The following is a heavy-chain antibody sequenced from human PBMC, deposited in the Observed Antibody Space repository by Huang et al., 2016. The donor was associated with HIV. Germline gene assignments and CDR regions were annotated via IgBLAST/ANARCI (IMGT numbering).Heavy chain of an antibody. CDR2: ISWDDDK. CDR3: AHIHSSLDYFDY. CDR1: GFSLSTSGLG. J-gene: IGHJ4*02. Sequence: QITLKESGPAVVKPTQTLSLTCTFSGFSLSTSGLGVGWIRQPPGKALDWLALISWDDDKRYKASLMSRLTITKDTSKNQVVLTMSNLDPVDTGTYYCAHIHSSLDYFDYWGQGTLVTVSS. V-gene: IGHV2-5*02.